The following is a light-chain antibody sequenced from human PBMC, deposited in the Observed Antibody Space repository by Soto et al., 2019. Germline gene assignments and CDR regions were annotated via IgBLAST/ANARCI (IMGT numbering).Light chain of an antibody. CDR1: QSVRSTY. Sequence: EIVLTQSPGTLSLSPGDTATLSCRASQSVRSTYLAWYQQKPGQAPRLLIHDASSRATGIPDRFSGSGSGTDFTLTISRLEPEDFAVYYCQQYGSSLSITFGQGTRLEIK. CDR3: QQYGSSLSIT. V-gene: IGKV3-20*01. J-gene: IGKJ5*01. CDR2: DAS.